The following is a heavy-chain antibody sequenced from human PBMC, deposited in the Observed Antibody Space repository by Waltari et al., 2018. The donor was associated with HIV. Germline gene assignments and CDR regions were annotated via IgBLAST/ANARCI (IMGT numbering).Heavy chain of an antibody. D-gene: IGHD6-13*01. CDR3: ARTSSSWYYFDY. V-gene: IGHV2-70*01. J-gene: IGHJ4*02. Sequence: IDWDDDKYYSTSLKTRLTISKDTSKNQVVLTMTNMDPVDTATYYCARTSSSWYYFDYWGQGTLVTVSS. CDR2: IDWDDDK.